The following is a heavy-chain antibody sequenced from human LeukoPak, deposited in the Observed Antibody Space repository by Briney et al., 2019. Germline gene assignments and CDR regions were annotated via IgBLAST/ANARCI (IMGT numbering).Heavy chain of an antibody. CDR1: GFTFSSYS. J-gene: IGHJ4*02. CDR2: ISSSSSYI. Sequence: SGGSLRLSCAASGFTFSSYSMNWVRQAPGKGLEWVSSISSSSSYIYYANSVKGRFTISRDNAKNSLYLQMNSLRAEDTAVYYCARDDTIFGVVIPSYFDYWGQGTLVTVSS. V-gene: IGHV3-21*01. CDR3: ARDDTIFGVVIPSYFDY. D-gene: IGHD3-3*01.